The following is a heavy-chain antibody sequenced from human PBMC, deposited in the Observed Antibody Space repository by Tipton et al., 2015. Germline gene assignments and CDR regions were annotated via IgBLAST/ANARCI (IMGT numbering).Heavy chain of an antibody. D-gene: IGHD5-12*01. J-gene: IGHJ4*02. CDR1: GFTFSSYG. CDR3: ARFTDGGYDYFDY. CDR2: ITSSSDYI. V-gene: IGHV3-21*01. Sequence: SLRLSCAASGFTFSSYGMTWVRQAPGKGLEWVSSITSSSDYIYYADSVKGRFTISRDNAKNSLYLQMNSLRAEDTAVYYCARFTDGGYDYFDYWGQGTLVTVSS.